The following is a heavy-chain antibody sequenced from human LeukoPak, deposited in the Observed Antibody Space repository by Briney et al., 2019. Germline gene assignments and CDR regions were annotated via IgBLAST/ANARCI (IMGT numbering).Heavy chain of an antibody. Sequence: PGGSLRLSCAASGFTFSDYYMSWIRQAPGKGLEWVSYISSSGSTIYYADSVKGRFTISRDNAKNSLNLQMNSLRAEDTAVYYCARDRIQLFFGERSPGGQGTLVTVSS. V-gene: IGHV3-11*01. J-gene: IGHJ4*02. CDR1: GFTFSDYY. D-gene: IGHD5-18*01. CDR2: ISSSGSTI. CDR3: ARDRIQLFFGERSP.